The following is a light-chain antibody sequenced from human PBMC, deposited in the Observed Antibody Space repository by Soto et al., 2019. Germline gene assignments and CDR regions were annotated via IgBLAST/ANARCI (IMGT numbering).Light chain of an antibody. CDR1: QSVSRH. J-gene: IGKJ2*01. CDR2: AAS. V-gene: IGKV1-39*01. CDR3: QQTYRTPYS. Sequence: IQMTQYPSSLSASVGDRVTITCRASQSVSRHFNWYQQNPGKAPKLLIYAASTLQSGVPSRFSGSGSGTDFTLTISSLQPEDFASYYCQQTYRTPYSFGQGTQLAIK.